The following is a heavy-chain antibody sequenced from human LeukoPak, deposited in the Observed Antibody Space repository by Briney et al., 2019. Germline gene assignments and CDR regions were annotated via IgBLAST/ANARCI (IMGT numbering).Heavy chain of an antibody. CDR3: ARATVDTAMVWNY. J-gene: IGHJ4*02. CDR1: GGSVSSHY. D-gene: IGHD5-18*01. CDR2: VYHSGST. Sequence: SETLSLACTVSGGSVSSHYWSWIRQPPDKGLEWIGYVYHSGSTDYNPSLKSRVTISMDTSKNRFSLKLRSVTTADTAVYYCARATVDTAMVWNYWGQGVLVAVSS. V-gene: IGHV4-59*02.